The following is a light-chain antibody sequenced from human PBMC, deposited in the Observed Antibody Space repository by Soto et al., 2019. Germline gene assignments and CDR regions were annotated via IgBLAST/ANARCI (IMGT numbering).Light chain of an antibody. CDR3: QQYDTRPTMT. CDR2: AAS. Sequence: IQLTQSPSSLSASVGESVTITCRASQDIDNYLNWYQHRPGEAPKLLIYAASYLETGVPARFSGSGSGTDFSFTITSLPPEHSATYYCQQYDTRPTMTFGQGTRLDI. CDR1: QDIDNY. V-gene: IGKV1-33*01. J-gene: IGKJ5*01.